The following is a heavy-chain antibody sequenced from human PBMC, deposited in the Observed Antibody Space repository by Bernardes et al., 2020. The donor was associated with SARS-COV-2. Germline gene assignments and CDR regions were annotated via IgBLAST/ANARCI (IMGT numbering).Heavy chain of an antibody. CDR1: GFTFSSYD. V-gene: IGHV3-13*05. J-gene: IGHJ4*02. D-gene: IGHD3-22*01. Sequence: GGSLRLSCAASGFTFSSYDMHWVRQATGKGLEWVSAIGTAGDPYYPGSVKGRFTISRENAKNSLYLQMNSLRAGDTAVYYCARGLNYYDSSGITRPYFDYWGQGTLVTVSS. CDR2: IGTAGDP. CDR3: ARGLNYYDSSGITRPYFDY.